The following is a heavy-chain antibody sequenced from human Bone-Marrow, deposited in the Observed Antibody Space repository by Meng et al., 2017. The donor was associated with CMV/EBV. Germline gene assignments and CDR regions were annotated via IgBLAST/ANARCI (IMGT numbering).Heavy chain of an antibody. CDR1: GYTFTSYY. D-gene: IGHD3-3*01. V-gene: IGHV1-46*01. CDR2: INPSGGST. CDR3: ARGSSPVGVVIIPSDFDY. J-gene: IGHJ4*02. Sequence: ASVKVSCKASGYTFTSYYMHWVRQAPGQGLEWMGIINPSGGSTSYAQKFQGRVTMTRDTSTSTVYMELSSLRSEDTAVYYCARGSSPVGVVIIPSDFDYCGQGALVTVSS.